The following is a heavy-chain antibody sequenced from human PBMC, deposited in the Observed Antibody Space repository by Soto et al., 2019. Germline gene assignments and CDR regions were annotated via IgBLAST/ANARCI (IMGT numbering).Heavy chain of an antibody. CDR3: ASHSSGYYGPLYYFDY. Sequence: GGSLRLSCAASGFPFSDHFMDWVRQAPGKGLEWVGRARNKANSYTAEYAASVKGRFTISRDDSKNSLYLQMNSLKTEDTAVYYCASHSSGYYGPLYYFDYWGQGTLVTVSS. CDR1: GFPFSDHF. J-gene: IGHJ4*02. D-gene: IGHD3-22*01. CDR2: ARNKANSYTA. V-gene: IGHV3-72*01.